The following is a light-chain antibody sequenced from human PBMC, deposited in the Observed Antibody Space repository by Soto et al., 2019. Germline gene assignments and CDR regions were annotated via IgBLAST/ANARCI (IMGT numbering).Light chain of an antibody. Sequence: EIVMTQSPATLSVSPGERATLSCRASQSVSSNLAWYQQKPGQAPRLLIYGASTLQSGVPSRFSGSGSGTDFTLTINSLQPEDVGTYYCQKYNSAPLTFGGGTKVYIK. CDR1: QSVSSN. CDR2: GAS. CDR3: QKYNSAPLT. V-gene: IGKV3-15*01. J-gene: IGKJ4*01.